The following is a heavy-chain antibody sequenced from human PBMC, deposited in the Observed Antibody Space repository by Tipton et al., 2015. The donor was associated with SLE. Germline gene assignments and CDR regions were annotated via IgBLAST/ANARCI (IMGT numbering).Heavy chain of an antibody. D-gene: IGHD6-6*01. Sequence: TLSLTCDVSGGSITSGGYSWSWIRQPPGKGLEWIGYIYYSGRASYSPPLRSRVTMPVDRSKNQFSLKLNSVTAADTAVYFCARAEYHNTPFFDYWGQGIQVAVSS. V-gene: IGHV4-30-2*01. CDR2: IYYSGRA. J-gene: IGHJ4*02. CDR3: ARAEYHNTPFFDY. CDR1: GGSITSGGYS.